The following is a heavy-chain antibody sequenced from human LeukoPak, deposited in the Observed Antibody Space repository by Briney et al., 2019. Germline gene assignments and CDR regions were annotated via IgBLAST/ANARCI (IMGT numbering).Heavy chain of an antibody. D-gene: IGHD3-10*01. CDR3: ARAHHYFGSGHDY. J-gene: IGHJ4*02. Sequence: AMKVSCKSSGYTFTGYYMHWLRQAPGQGLEWMGRINPDSGVTNYAQKVQGRGSLTRDKAISTAYMELSSLRSDDTAVYYCARAHHYFGSGHDYWGQGTLVTVSS. V-gene: IGHV1-2*02. CDR2: INPDSGVT. CDR1: GYTFTGYY.